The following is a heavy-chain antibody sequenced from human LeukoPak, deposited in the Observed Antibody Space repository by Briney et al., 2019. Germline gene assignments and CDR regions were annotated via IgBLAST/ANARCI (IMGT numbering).Heavy chain of an antibody. CDR2: SSAYNGDT. V-gene: IGHV1-18*01. Sequence: ASVKVSCKASGYTFTDFGISWVRQAPGQVLEWMGWSSAYNGDTKYAQKFQGRVTMTTDTSTSTAYMEMRSLRSDDTAVFYCTRDLGTYTSSGSIFFDYWGQGTLVTVSS. D-gene: IGHD3-10*01. CDR1: GYTFTDFG. CDR3: TRDLGTYTSSGSIFFDY. J-gene: IGHJ4*02.